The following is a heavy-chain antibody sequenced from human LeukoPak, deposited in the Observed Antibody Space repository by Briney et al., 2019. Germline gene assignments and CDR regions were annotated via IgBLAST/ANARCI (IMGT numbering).Heavy chain of an antibody. CDR3: ARPYDYSNFGAYHGMDV. Sequence: GASVKVSCKASGDTFSSYGFNWVRQAPGQGPEWMGRIIPILGIANYAQKFQGRVTITADKSTSTAYMELSSLRSEDTAVYYCARPYDYSNFGAYHGMDVWGQGTTVTVSS. V-gene: IGHV1-69*04. CDR1: GDTFSSYG. D-gene: IGHD4-11*01. J-gene: IGHJ6*02. CDR2: IIPILGIA.